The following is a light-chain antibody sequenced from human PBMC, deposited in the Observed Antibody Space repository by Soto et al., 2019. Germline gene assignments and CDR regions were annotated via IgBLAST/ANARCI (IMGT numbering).Light chain of an antibody. J-gene: IGKJ1*01. Sequence: ETMMTQSPAALSLSPGERATLSCRASQSINSKLAWYQQKPGQAPRLLIYGASTRATGIPARFSGSGSGTEFTLTITSLQSEDFAIYYCQQYNDWPPWTFGQGTQVEIK. CDR3: QQYNDWPPWT. CDR1: QSINSK. V-gene: IGKV3-15*01. CDR2: GAS.